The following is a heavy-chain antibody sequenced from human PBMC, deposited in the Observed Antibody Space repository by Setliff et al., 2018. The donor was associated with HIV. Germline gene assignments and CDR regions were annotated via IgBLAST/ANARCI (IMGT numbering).Heavy chain of an antibody. Sequence: SETMSLTCTVSGGSISSGGYDWNWIRQYPVKGLEWIGHIYYNGRTLFNPALGTRLNMSVDTSENQFSLHLNSVTAADTAVYYCVRERRRSPLSYGLDVWGQGTPVTVSS. CDR2: IYYNGRT. CDR3: VRERRRSPLSYGLDV. J-gene: IGHJ6*02. V-gene: IGHV4-31*03. CDR1: GGSISSGGYD.